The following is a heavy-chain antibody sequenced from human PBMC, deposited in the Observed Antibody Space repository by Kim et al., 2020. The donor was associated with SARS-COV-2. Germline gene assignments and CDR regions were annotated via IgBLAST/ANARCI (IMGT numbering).Heavy chain of an antibody. CDR1: GFTFSSYS. J-gene: IGHJ6*02. D-gene: IGHD3-3*01. V-gene: IGHV3-21*01. Sequence: GGSLRLSCAASGFTFSSYSMNWVRQAPGKGLEWVSSISSSSSYIYYADSVKGRFTISRDNAKNSLYLQMNSLRAEDTAVYYCARIPRNSMYYDFWSGVDYYGMDVWGQGTTVTVSS. CDR3: ARIPRNSMYYDFWSGVDYYGMDV. CDR2: ISSSSSYI.